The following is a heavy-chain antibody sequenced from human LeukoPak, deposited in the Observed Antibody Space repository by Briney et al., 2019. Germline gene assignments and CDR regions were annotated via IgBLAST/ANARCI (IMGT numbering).Heavy chain of an antibody. Sequence: PGGSPRLSCAASGFTFSSYAMSWVRQAPGKGLEWVSAISGSGGSTYYADSVKGRFTISRDNSKNTLYLQMNSLRAEDTAVYYCASIWAHSSGWYYFDYWGQGTLVTVSS. CDR1: GFTFSSYA. V-gene: IGHV3-23*01. J-gene: IGHJ4*02. D-gene: IGHD6-19*01. CDR2: ISGSGGST. CDR3: ASIWAHSSGWYYFDY.